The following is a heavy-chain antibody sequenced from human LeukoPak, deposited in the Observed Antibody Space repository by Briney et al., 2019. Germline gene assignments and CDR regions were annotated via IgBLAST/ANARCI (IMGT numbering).Heavy chain of an antibody. CDR3: ARKMSSRYSSSWYVDY. Sequence: GGSLRLSCAASGFTFSSYWMSWVRQAPGKGLEWVANIKKDGSEKYYVDSVKGRFTISRDNAKNTLYLQMNSLRAEDTAVYYCARKMSSRYSSSWYVDYWGQGTLVTVSS. J-gene: IGHJ4*02. CDR1: GFTFSSYW. V-gene: IGHV3-7*01. CDR2: IKKDGSEK. D-gene: IGHD6-13*01.